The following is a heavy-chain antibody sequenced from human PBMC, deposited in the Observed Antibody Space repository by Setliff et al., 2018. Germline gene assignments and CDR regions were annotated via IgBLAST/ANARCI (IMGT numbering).Heavy chain of an antibody. CDR3: ATQPLQWELLGFDY. CDR1: GGTFSSYA. D-gene: IGHD1-26*01. CDR2: FDPEDGET. V-gene: IGHV1-24*01. J-gene: IGHJ4*02. Sequence: ASVKVSCKASGGTFSSYAISWVRQAPGQGLEWMGGFDPEDGETIYAQKFQGRVTMTGDTSTDTAYMELSSLRSEDTAVYYCATQPLQWELLGFDYWGQGTLVTVSS.